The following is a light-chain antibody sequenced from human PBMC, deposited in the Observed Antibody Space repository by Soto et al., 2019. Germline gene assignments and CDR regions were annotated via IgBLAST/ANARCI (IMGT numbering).Light chain of an antibody. CDR3: SSYTSATTYV. Sequence: QSALTQPASVSGSPGQSITISCTGTSSDVGAYNYDSWYQQYPGEAPKVIIYDVSHRPAGVYNRFSGSKSGNTVSLTISGLQIQDEADYYCSSYTSATTYVFGTG. CDR1: SSDVGAYNY. CDR2: DVS. J-gene: IGLJ1*01. V-gene: IGLV2-14*01.